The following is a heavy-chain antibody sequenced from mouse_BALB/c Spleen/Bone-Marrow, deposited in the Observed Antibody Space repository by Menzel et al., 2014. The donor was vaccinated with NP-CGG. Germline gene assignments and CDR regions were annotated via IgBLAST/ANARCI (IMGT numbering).Heavy chain of an antibody. CDR3: ARGDYYGKGGAMDY. Sequence: VKLQESGAELAKPGASVKMSCKASGYTFTRYWIHWVKPGPGQGLEWIEYINPSTGYTEYNQKFKDKATLTADKSSSTAYMQLSSLTSEDSAVYYCARGDYYGKGGAMDYWGQGTSVTVSS. CDR2: INPSTGYT. CDR1: GYTFTRYW. J-gene: IGHJ4*01. D-gene: IGHD1-1*01. V-gene: IGHV1-7*01.